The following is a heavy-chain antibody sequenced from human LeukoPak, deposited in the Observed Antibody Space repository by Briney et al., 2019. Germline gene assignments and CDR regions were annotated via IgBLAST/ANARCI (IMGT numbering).Heavy chain of an antibody. CDR2: FSNSSSYI. CDR3: ARGVQDYYDSSGYLDY. V-gene: IGHV3-21*01. J-gene: IGHJ4*02. Sequence: GSLRLSCAASGFTFSSYSMDWVSQAQGGGLGWDSSFSNSSSYIYYADSVKGRFIISRDNAKHSLYLQMNSLRVEDTAVYFCARGVQDYYDSSGYLDYWGQGTLVTVSS. D-gene: IGHD3-22*01. CDR1: GFTFSSYS.